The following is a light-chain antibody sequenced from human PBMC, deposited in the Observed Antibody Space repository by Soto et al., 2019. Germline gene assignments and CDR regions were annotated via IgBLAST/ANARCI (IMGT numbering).Light chain of an antibody. CDR2: EVS. CDR1: SSDVGGYNY. V-gene: IGLV2-8*01. CDR3: RSYPGSNNFV. J-gene: IGLJ1*01. Sequence: QSVLTQPPSASGSPGQSVTISCTGTSSDVGGYNYVSWYQQHPGKAPKLMIYEVSKRPSGVPDRFSGSKSGNTASLTVSGLQAEDEADYYCRSYPGSNNFVFGTGTKVTVL.